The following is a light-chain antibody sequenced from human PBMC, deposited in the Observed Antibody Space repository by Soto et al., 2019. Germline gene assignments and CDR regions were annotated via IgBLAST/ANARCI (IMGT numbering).Light chain of an antibody. CDR1: SSNIGAGYD. CDR3: QSYDSSLSGSV. J-gene: IGLJ2*01. CDR2: GNS. Sequence: QSVLTQSPSVTGAPGQRGTISCTGSSSNIGAGYDVHWYQQLPGTAPKLLIYGNSTRPSGVPDRFSGSKSGTSASLAITGLQAEDEADYYCQSYDSSLSGSVFGGGTKLTVL. V-gene: IGLV1-40*01.